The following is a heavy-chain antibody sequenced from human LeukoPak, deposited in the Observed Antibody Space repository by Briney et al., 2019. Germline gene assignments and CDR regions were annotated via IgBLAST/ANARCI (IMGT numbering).Heavy chain of an antibody. V-gene: IGHV1-18*01. CDR1: GYTFTSYG. Sequence: ASVKVSCEASGYTFTSYGISWVRQAPGQGLEWMGWISAYNGNTNYAQKLQGRVTMTTDTSTSTAYMELRSLRSDDTAVYYCARGAMTTVTTGLRFDPWGQGTLVTVSS. CDR3: ARGAMTTVTTGLRFDP. D-gene: IGHD4-17*01. CDR2: ISAYNGNT. J-gene: IGHJ5*02.